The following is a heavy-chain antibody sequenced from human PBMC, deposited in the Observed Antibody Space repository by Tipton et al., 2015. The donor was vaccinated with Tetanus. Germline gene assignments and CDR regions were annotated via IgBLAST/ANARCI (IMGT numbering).Heavy chain of an antibody. J-gene: IGHJ4*02. CDR1: GFTFSSYG. V-gene: IGHV3-30*18. Sequence: SLRLSCAASGFTFSSYGMHWVRQAPGKGLEWVAVISYDGSNKYYADSVKGRFTISRDNSKNTLYLQMNSLRAEDTAMYYCAKDRMYYYDSSGYYPWDYWGQGTLVTVSS. D-gene: IGHD3-22*01. CDR3: AKDRMYYYDSSGYYPWDY. CDR2: ISYDGSNK.